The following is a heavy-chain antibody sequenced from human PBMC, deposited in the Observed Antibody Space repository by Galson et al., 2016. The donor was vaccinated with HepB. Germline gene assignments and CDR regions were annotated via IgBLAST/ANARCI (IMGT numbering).Heavy chain of an antibody. Sequence: QMRLQESGPGLVKPSDTLSLTCTVSGDSVTARRYSWTWIRQPPGKGLEGLGSFYYTGLSTYNPSLTGRLPISLDTSKNQFSLKLRSVTAADTAFYYCARDMSAEGINALDVWGQGARVTVSS. CDR1: GDSVTARRYS. CDR3: ARDMSAEGINALDV. J-gene: IGHJ4*02. CDR2: FYYTGLS. D-gene: IGHD1-1*01. V-gene: IGHV4-61*01.